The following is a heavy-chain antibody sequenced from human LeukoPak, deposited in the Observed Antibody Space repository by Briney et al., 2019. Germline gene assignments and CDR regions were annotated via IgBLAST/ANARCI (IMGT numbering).Heavy chain of an antibody. V-gene: IGHV1-46*01. CDR1: GYTFTSYY. CDR3: VRAQWLVRQPTGYYFDY. Sequence: GASVKVSCKASGYTFTSYYMHWVRQAPGQGLEWMGIINPSGGSTSYAQKFQGRVTMTRDTSTSTVYMELSSLRSEDTAVYYCVRAQWLVRQPTGYYFDYWGQGTLVTVSS. CDR2: INPSGGST. J-gene: IGHJ4*02. D-gene: IGHD6-19*01.